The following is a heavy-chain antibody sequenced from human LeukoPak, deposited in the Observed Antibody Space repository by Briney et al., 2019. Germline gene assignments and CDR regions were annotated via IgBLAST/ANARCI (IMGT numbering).Heavy chain of an antibody. J-gene: IGHJ4*02. CDR1: GVSISSYY. Sequence: SETLSLTCTVSGVSISSYYWSWIRQPPGKGLEWIGYIYYTGSTNYNPSLKSRVTISVDTSKNQFSLNLSSVTAADTAVYYCVRGGSWFKYFDYWGQGTLVTVSS. CDR3: VRGGSWFKYFDY. D-gene: IGHD6-13*01. CDR2: IYYTGST. V-gene: IGHV4-59*01.